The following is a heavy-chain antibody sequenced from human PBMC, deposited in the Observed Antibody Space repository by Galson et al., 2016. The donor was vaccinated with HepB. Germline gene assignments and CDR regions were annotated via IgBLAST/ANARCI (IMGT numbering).Heavy chain of an antibody. Sequence: SVKVSCKASGYTFTTYDINWVRQASGQGLEWMGWMNPNSDNTGYAQKFQGRVTMTRNTSISTAYMELSSLRSEDTAVYYCTRDVARAPEGEWFDPWGQGTLVTVSS. V-gene: IGHV1-8*01. CDR2: MNPNSDNT. J-gene: IGHJ5*02. CDR1: GYTFTTYD. CDR3: TRDVARAPEGEWFDP. D-gene: IGHD1-26*01.